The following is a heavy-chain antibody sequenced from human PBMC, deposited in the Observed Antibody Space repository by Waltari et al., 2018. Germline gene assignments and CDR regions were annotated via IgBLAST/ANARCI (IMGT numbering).Heavy chain of an antibody. J-gene: IGHJ3*02. CDR3: ARGRVGITFGGVPDAFDI. V-gene: IGHV4-61*02. CDR2: IYTSGST. CDR1: GGSISSGSYY. D-gene: IGHD3-16*01. Sequence: QVQLQESGPGLVKPSQTLSLTCTVSGGSISSGSYYWSWIRQPAGKGLEWIGRIYTSGSTNYNPSLKSRVTISVDTSKNQFSLKLSSVTAADTAVYYCARGRVGITFGGVPDAFDIWGQGTMVTVSP.